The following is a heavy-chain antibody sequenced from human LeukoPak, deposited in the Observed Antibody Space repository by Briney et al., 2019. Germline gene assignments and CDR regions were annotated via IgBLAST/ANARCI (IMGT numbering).Heavy chain of an antibody. D-gene: IGHD3-3*01. CDR2: IIPILGIA. Sequence: GASVKVPCKASGGTFSSYTISWVRQAPGQGLEWMGRIIPILGIANYAQKFQGRVTITADKSTSTAYMELSSLRSEDTAVYYCGAGLYYDFWSGYSFDYWGQGTLVTVSS. J-gene: IGHJ4*02. V-gene: IGHV1-69*02. CDR1: GGTFSSYT. CDR3: GAGLYYDFWSGYSFDY.